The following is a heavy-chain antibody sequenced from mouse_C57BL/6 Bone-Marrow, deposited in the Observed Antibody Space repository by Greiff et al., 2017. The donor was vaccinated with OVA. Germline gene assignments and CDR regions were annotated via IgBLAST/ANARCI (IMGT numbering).Heavy chain of an antibody. J-gene: IGHJ3*01. CDR3: ARVGRGRLGWFAY. CDR1: GYTFTSYW. V-gene: IGHV1-72*01. CDR2: IDPNSGGT. D-gene: IGHD4-1*01. Sequence: QVQLKQPGAELVKPGASVKLSCKASGYTFTSYWMHWVKQRPGRGLEWIGRIDPNSGGTKYNEKFKSKATLTVDKPSSTAYMQLSSLTSEDSAVYYCARVGRGRLGWFAYWGQGTLVTVSA.